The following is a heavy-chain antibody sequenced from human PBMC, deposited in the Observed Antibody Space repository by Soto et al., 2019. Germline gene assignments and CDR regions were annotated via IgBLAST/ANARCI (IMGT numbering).Heavy chain of an antibody. Sequence: SETLSLTCTVSGGSISGSFWTWVRQPPGRGLEWIGYIHSSGSTSYNPSLKSRVTISVDTSKNQFSLKLSSVTAAATAIYYCARYCSGGGCSSKSLDYWGQGALVTVSS. J-gene: IGHJ4*02. CDR2: IHSSGST. V-gene: IGHV4-59*01. D-gene: IGHD2-15*01. CDR1: GGSISGSF. CDR3: ARYCSGGGCSSKSLDY.